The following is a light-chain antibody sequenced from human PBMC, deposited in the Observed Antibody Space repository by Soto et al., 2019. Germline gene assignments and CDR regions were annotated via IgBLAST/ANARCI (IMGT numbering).Light chain of an antibody. J-gene: IGLJ2*01. Sequence: QAVVTQPASVSGSPGQSITISCTGTSSDIGGYNYVSWYQQHPGKAPKLMIYGVSNRPSGVSGRFFGSKSGNTASLTISGLQPEDEADYDCSSYRSSIIPVVFGGGTKVTVL. CDR3: SSYRSSIIPVV. CDR2: GVS. CDR1: SSDIGGYNY. V-gene: IGLV2-14*01.